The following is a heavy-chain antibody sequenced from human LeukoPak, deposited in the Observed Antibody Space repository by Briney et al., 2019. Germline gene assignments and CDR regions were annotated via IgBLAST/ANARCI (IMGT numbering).Heavy chain of an antibody. D-gene: IGHD1-26*01. Sequence: QPGGSLRHSCIASGFTFNSFGMSWVRQAPGKGLQWVSSIGASTYYADSVKGRFTISRDNSQNTLYLQMNSLIAEDTAVYYCAKLERATVHWGQGALVTVSS. V-gene: IGHV3-23*01. J-gene: IGHJ4*02. CDR1: GFTFNSFG. CDR3: AKLERATVH. CDR2: IGAST.